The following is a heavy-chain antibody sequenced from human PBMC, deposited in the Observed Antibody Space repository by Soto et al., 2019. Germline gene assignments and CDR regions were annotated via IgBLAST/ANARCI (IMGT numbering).Heavy chain of an antibody. J-gene: IGHJ4*02. D-gene: IGHD2-21*02. CDR3: VRGDSVVVTARFDS. Sequence: PSETLSLTCTVSGASISSGDYYWGWVRQPPGKGLEWIGYIYYNGNTYSNPSLKSRVTISLDTSEKQFSLRLNSVSAADTAIYYCVRGDSVVVTARFDSWGQGTLVTVSS. CDR2: IYYNGNT. V-gene: IGHV4-30-4*01. CDR1: GASISSGDYY.